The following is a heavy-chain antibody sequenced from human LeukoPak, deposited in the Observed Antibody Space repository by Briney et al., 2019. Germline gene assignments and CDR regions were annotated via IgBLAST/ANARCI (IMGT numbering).Heavy chain of an antibody. V-gene: IGHV4-39*07. CDR2: IYYSGST. D-gene: IGHD1-26*01. J-gene: IGHJ3*02. CDR3: ARDPAWELHAFDI. Sequence: SETLSLTCTVSGGSISSSSYYWGWIRQPPGKGLEWIGSIYYSGSTYYNPSLKSRVTISVDTSKNQFSLKLSSVTAADTAVYYCARDPAWELHAFDIWGQGTMVTVSS. CDR1: GGSISSSSYY.